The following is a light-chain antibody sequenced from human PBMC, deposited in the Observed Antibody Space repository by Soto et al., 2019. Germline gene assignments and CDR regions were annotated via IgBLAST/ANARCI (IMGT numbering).Light chain of an antibody. Sequence: TQSPSTLSASVGDRVTITCRASQSISSWLAWYQQKPGQAPRLLIYGASSRATGIPDRFSVSGSGTDFTPTISRLEPEDFAVYYCQPYGTSPLTFGGGTKVEIK. J-gene: IGKJ4*01. V-gene: IGKV3-20*01. CDR2: GAS. CDR1: QSISSW. CDR3: QPYGTSPLT.